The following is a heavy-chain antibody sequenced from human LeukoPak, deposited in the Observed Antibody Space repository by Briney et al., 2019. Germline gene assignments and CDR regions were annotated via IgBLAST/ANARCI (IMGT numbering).Heavy chain of an antibody. CDR2: IKPSLGTT. CDR1: GGGFFSYS. Sequence: SVKVSCKGSGGGFFSYSIHWVRQAPGHGLEWMGKIKPSLGTTDYSKRFRGRVTISADRSTRTVYMDLSSLRSDDTAVYYCARDRPGTYGAFDIWGQGTMVTVSS. CDR3: ARDRPGTYGAFDI. D-gene: IGHD1-1*01. J-gene: IGHJ3*02. V-gene: IGHV1-69*08.